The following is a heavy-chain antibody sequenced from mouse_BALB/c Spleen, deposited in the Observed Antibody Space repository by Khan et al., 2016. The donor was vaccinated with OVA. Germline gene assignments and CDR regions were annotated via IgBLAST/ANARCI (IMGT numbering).Heavy chain of an antibody. Sequence: QVQLQQSEAELARPGASVKLSCKASGYTFTDYYINWVKQRTGQGLEWIGEISPGSGDTYYNERFKGKATLTADKSSSTAYMQLSSLTSEASAVYFCARRNYFGYTFAYWGQGTLVTVSA. D-gene: IGHD1-2*01. CDR1: GYTFTDYY. CDR2: ISPGSGDT. V-gene: IGHV1-77*01. CDR3: ARRNYFGYTFAY. J-gene: IGHJ3*01.